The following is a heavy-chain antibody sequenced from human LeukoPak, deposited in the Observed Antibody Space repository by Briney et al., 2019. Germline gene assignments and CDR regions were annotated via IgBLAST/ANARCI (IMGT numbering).Heavy chain of an antibody. Sequence: GASVKVSCKASGYTFTSYGISWVRQAPGQGLEWMGWISAYNGNTNYAQKLQGRVTMTTDTSTSTAYMELRSPRSDDTAVYYCARVEMATSGSSKDYWGQGTLVTVSS. CDR1: GYTFTSYG. D-gene: IGHD5-24*01. J-gene: IGHJ4*02. CDR3: ARVEMATSGSSKDY. CDR2: ISAYNGNT. V-gene: IGHV1-18*01.